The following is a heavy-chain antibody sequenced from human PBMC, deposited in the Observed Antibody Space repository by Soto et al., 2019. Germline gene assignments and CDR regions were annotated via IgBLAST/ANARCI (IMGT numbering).Heavy chain of an antibody. Sequence: RGSLKISCKGSGYSFVSYWIAWVRQMPGKGLEWMGSIYPGDSDTTYSPSIQGLVTISADKSSTTVYLQWSTLKASDTAMYYCAKTDGYEVEYWGQGTQVTVSS. D-gene: IGHD5-18*01. CDR1: GYSFVSYW. V-gene: IGHV5-51*01. CDR2: IYPGDSDT. CDR3: AKTDGYEVEY. J-gene: IGHJ4*02.